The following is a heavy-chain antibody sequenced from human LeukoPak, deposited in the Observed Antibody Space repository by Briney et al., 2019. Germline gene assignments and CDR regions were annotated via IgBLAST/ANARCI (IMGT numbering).Heavy chain of an antibody. CDR3: ARDRGQRWFPDDY. CDR1: GYTLTLYG. J-gene: IGHJ4*02. Sequence: ASVKVSCKACGYTLTLYGISWVRQAPGQGLEWMGWISAYNGNTHYAQKLQGRVTMTTDTSTSTAYMELRSLRSDDTAVYYCARDRGQRWFPDDYWGQGTLVTVSS. CDR2: ISAYNGNT. V-gene: IGHV1-18*01. D-gene: IGHD5-18*01.